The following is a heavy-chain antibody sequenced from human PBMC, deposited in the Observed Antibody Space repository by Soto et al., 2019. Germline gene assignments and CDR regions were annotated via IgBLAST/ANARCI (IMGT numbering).Heavy chain of an antibody. CDR3: VKDLLHLARVY. D-gene: IGHD3-22*01. CDR2: ISGSGDGT. J-gene: IGHJ4*02. Sequence: GGSLRLSCAASGFTFNTYSMTWVRQAPGKGLEWVSGISGSGDGTYYADSVKGRFTISRDNSRNTLYLHLNSLRVEDAAVYYCVKDLLHLARVYWGQGTLVTVSS. CDR1: GFTFNTYS. V-gene: IGHV3-23*01.